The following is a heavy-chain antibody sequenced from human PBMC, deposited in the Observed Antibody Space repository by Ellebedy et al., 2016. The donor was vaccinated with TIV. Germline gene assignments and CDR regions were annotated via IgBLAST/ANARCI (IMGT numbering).Heavy chain of an antibody. D-gene: IGHD5-18*01. CDR1: GYSFSSYA. Sequence: ASVKVSXXASGYSFSSYAISWVRQAPGQGREWMGWISAPSGDTNYAHKFQGRVTMTTDTSTRTVYMELRSLRSDDTAVYYCARDDAAMVRLDIWGQGTMVTVSS. CDR2: ISAPSGDT. J-gene: IGHJ3*02. CDR3: ARDDAAMVRLDI. V-gene: IGHV1-18*01.